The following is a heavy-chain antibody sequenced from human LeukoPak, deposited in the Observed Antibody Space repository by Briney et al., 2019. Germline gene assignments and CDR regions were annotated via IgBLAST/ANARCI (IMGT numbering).Heavy chain of an antibody. J-gene: IGHJ6*02. V-gene: IGHV4-34*01. Sequence: SETLSLTCAVYGRSFSGYYWTWIRQPPGKGLEWIGEINHSGSTSYNPSLKSRVTISVDTSKNQFSLKLSSVTAADTGVYYCARGLVVVVAATRGMDVWGQGTTVTVSS. D-gene: IGHD2-15*01. CDR1: GRSFSGYY. CDR3: ARGLVVVVAATRGMDV. CDR2: INHSGST.